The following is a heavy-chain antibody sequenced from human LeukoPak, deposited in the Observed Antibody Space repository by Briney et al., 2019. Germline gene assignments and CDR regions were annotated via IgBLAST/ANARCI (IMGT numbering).Heavy chain of an antibody. Sequence: GGSLRLSCAASGFTFSSYAMHWVRQPPGKGLEWVATISNDGNIDYYADSVKGQFTISRDNSKDTLDLQMNSLRDEDTAEYYCARDRTVLAVSATYYWGQGALVTVSS. CDR2: ISNDGNID. CDR1: GFTFSSYA. D-gene: IGHD2-8*02. CDR3: ARDRTVLAVSATYY. V-gene: IGHV3-30*14. J-gene: IGHJ4*02.